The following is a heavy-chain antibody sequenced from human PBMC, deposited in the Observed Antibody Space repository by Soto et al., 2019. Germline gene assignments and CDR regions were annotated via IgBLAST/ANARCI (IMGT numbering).Heavy chain of an antibody. CDR2: IKSKTDGGTT. V-gene: IGHV3-15*07. CDR3: TTDPKNLGYCSGGSCYATDY. D-gene: IGHD2-15*01. Sequence: GGSLRLSCAASGFTFSNAWMNWVRQAPGKGLEWVGRIKSKTDGGTTDYAAPVKGRFTISRDDSKNTLYLQMNSLKTEDTAVYYCTTDPKNLGYCSGGSCYATDYCGQGTLVTVSS. CDR1: GFTFSNAW. J-gene: IGHJ4*02.